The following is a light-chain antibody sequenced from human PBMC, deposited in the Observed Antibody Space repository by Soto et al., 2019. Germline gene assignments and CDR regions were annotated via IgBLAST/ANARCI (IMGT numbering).Light chain of an antibody. J-gene: IGLJ2*01. Sequence: QSALTQPPSASGTPGQRVTISCSGSSSNIGSNTVNWYQQLPGTAPKLLIYNNNQRPSGVPDRFSGSKSGTSASLAISGLQSEDEADYYCAAWDDSLNGLVFGGGTQLTVL. CDR1: SSNIGSNT. CDR3: AAWDDSLNGLV. V-gene: IGLV1-44*01. CDR2: NNN.